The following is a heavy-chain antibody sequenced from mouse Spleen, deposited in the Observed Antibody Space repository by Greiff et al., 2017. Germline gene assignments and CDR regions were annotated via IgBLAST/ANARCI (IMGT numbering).Heavy chain of an antibody. CDR2: IYPGDGDT. CDR3: AREGGVYFDY. CDR1: GYAFSSSW. Sequence: VQRVESGPELVKPGASVKISCKASGYAFSSSWMNWVKQRPGKGLEWIGRIYPGDGDTNYNGKFKGKATLTADKSSSTAYMQLSSLTSEDSAVYFCAREGGVYFDYWGQGTTLTVSS. J-gene: IGHJ2*01. V-gene: IGHV1-82*01.